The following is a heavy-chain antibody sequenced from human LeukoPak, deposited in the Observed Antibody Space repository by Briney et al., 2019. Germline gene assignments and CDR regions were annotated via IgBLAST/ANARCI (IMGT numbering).Heavy chain of an antibody. Sequence: GRSLRLPCAASGFTFSDYYMSCIRQAPGKRLEWVSYISSSGSTIYYADSVKGRFTISRDHAKTTLYLQLNSLRVEDTAVYYCARAYYDFWSGSYAVWGQGTLVTVSS. D-gene: IGHD3-3*01. V-gene: IGHV3-11*01. CDR1: GFTFSDYY. CDR2: ISSSGSTI. J-gene: IGHJ4*02. CDR3: ARAYYDFWSGSYAV.